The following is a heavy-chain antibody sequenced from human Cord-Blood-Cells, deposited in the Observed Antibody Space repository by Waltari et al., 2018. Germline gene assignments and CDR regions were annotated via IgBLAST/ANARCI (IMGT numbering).Heavy chain of an antibody. Sequence: QVQLVQSGAEVEKPGSSVKVSCKASGGTFSSYAISWVRQAPGEGLEGAGKAGPNLDIANYARKFQVRDTTAADKATSTSFMERRSLRSEYTAVYYCARRWRDSRAFDIWGQGTMVTVSS. D-gene: IGHD3-3*01. CDR1: GGTFSSYA. CDR2: AGPNLDIA. CDR3: ARRWRDSRAFDI. J-gene: IGHJ3*02. V-gene: IGHV1-69*09.